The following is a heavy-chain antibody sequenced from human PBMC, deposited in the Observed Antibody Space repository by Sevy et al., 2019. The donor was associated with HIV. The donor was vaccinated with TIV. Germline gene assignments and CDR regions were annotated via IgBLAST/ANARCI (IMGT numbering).Heavy chain of an antibody. CDR2: ISGSGGST. D-gene: IGHD4-17*01. J-gene: IGHJ4*02. CDR1: GFIFNSYV. Sequence: GGSLRLSCAASGFIFNSYVMSWVRQAPGKGLERVSGISGSGGSTYYADSVKGRFTISRDNFKNTLFLEMNSLRAEDTALYYCRATATVTTFHDYWGQGTLVTVSS. CDR3: RATATVTTFHDY. V-gene: IGHV3-23*01.